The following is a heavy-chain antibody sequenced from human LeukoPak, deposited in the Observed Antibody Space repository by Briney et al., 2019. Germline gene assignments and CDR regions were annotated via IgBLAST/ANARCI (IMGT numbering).Heavy chain of an antibody. Sequence: PGGSLRLSCAASGFTFSNAWMSWVRQAPGKGPEWVGRIKSKTDGGTTDYAAPVKGRFTISRDDSKNTLYLQMNSLKTEDTAVYYCTTARFDLFGVYWGQGTLVTVSS. V-gene: IGHV3-15*01. CDR1: GFTFSNAW. CDR3: TTARFDLFGVY. D-gene: IGHD3-10*02. J-gene: IGHJ4*02. CDR2: IKSKTDGGTT.